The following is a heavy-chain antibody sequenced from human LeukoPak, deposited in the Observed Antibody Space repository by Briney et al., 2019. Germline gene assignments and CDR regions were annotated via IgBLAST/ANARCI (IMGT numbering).Heavy chain of an antibody. CDR3: ARATVTLIDY. Sequence: TSQTLSLTCTVSGGSISSGSYYWSWIRQPAGKGLEWIGRIYTSGSTNYNPSLKSRVTISVDTSKSQFSLKLSSVTAADTAVYYCARATVTLIDYWGQGTLVTVSS. CDR2: IYTSGST. D-gene: IGHD4-11*01. J-gene: IGHJ4*02. V-gene: IGHV4-61*02. CDR1: GGSISSGSYY.